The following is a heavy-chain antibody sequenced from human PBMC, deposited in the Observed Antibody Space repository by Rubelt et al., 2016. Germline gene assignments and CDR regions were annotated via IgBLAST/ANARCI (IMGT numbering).Heavy chain of an antibody. J-gene: IGHJ4*02. CDR3: ARDFPTPVVPAAIDAYYFDS. V-gene: IGHV3-33*08. D-gene: IGHD2-2*01. CDR1: GFTFSSYG. CDR2: IWYDGSNK. Sequence: VQLVESGGGLVQPGGSLRLSCAASGFTFSSYGMHWVRQAPGKGLEWVAVIWYDGSNKYYADSVKGRFIISRDNAKKSLYLQMNSLRSEDTAVYYCARDFPTPVVPAAIDAYYFDSWGQGTLVTVSS.